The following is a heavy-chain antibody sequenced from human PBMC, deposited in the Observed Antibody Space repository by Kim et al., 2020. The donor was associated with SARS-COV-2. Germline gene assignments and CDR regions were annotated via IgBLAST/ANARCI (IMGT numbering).Heavy chain of an antibody. CDR3: ATSGGSSYYFPLDY. V-gene: IGHV4-4*07. J-gene: IGHJ4*02. Sequence: YNPSLKSGVTMTVDKSKHQFSLKLSSVTAADTAVYYCATSGGSSYYFPLDYWGRGTLVTVSS. D-gene: IGHD3-22*01.